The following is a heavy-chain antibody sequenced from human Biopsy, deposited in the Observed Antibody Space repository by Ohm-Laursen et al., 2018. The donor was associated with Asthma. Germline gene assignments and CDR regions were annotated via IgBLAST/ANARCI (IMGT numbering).Heavy chain of an antibody. CDR2: ISWNSGSI. Sequence: SLRLSCTASGFTFDDYAMHWVRQAPGKGLEWVSGISWNSGSIGYADSVKGRFTISRDNAKNSLYLQMNSLRAEDTALYYCAKGEWELLEANFDYWGQGTPVTVSS. V-gene: IGHV3-9*01. J-gene: IGHJ4*02. D-gene: IGHD1-26*01. CDR1: GFTFDDYA. CDR3: AKGEWELLEANFDY.